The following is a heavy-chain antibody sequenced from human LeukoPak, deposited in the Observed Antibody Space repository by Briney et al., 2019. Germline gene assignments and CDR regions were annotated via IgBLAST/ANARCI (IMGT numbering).Heavy chain of an antibody. CDR1: GFTFSSYG. Sequence: GGSLRLSCAASGFTFSSYGMHWVRQAPGKGLEWVAVTSYDGSKKYYADSVKGRFTISRDNSKSTLYLQMNSLRAEDTAVYYCAKDRSSSGYWYFDLWGRGTLVTVSS. CDR2: TSYDGSKK. J-gene: IGHJ2*01. CDR3: AKDRSSSGYWYFDL. V-gene: IGHV3-30*18. D-gene: IGHD6-6*01.